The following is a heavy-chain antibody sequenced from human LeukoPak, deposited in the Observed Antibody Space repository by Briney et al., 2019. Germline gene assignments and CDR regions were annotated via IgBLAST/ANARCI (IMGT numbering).Heavy chain of an antibody. D-gene: IGHD3-10*01. CDR2: INHSGST. J-gene: IGHJ6*02. Sequence: SETLSLTCAVYVGSFSGYYWSWIRQPPGKGLEWIGEINHSGSTNYNPSLKSRVTISVDTSKNQFSLKLSSVTAADTPVYYCARVGGSYYPYGMDVWGQGTTVTVSS. V-gene: IGHV4-34*01. CDR1: VGSFSGYY. CDR3: ARVGGSYYPYGMDV.